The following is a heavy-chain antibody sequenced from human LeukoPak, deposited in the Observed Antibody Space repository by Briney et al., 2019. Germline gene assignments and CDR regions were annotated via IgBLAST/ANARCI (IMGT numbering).Heavy chain of an antibody. D-gene: IGHD2-15*01. Sequence: PSQTLSLTCTVSGGSISSGGYYWSWIRQPPGKGLEWIGYIYHSGSTYYNPSLKSRVTISVDRSKNQFSLKLSSVTAADTAVYYCARESEFGYCSGGSCSNWFDPWGQGTLVTVSS. CDR1: GGSISSGGYY. V-gene: IGHV4-30-2*01. J-gene: IGHJ5*02. CDR3: ARESEFGYCSGGSCSNWFDP. CDR2: IYHSGST.